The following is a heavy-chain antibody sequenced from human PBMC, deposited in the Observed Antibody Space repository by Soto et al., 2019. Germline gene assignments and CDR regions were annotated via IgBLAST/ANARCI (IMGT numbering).Heavy chain of an antibody. J-gene: IGHJ3*02. CDR2: MWYDGTNK. Sequence: QVQLVESGGGVVQPGRSLRLSCAASGFTFRIYSMHWVCESPGKGLEWVAVMWYDGTNKYYGESVKGRFTISRDNSDYALYLQMNSLRVEDTAVYYCARDATFGNNGGSFDSWGPGTLVTVSS. D-gene: IGHD3-16*01. CDR3: ARDATFGNNGGSFDS. V-gene: IGHV3-33*01. CDR1: GFTFRIYS.